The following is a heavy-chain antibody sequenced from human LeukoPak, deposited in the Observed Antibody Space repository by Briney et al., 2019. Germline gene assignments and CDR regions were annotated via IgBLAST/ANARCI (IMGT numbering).Heavy chain of an antibody. V-gene: IGHV3-7*01. CDR3: ASGFLDDFWSGHF. D-gene: IGHD3-3*01. J-gene: IGHJ4*02. CDR1: EFTFFTYW. CDR2: IKQDGSEK. Sequence: PGGSLRLSCTASEFTFFTYWMSWVRQAPGKGLEWVANIKQDGSEKYYVDSVKGRFTISRDNAMKSLYLQMNSLRAEETAVYYCASGFLDDFWSGHFWGQGTLVTVSS.